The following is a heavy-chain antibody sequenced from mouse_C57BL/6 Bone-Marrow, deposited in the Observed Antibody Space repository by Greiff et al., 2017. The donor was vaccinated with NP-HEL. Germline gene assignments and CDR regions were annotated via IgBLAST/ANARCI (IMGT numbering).Heavy chain of an antibody. CDR2: IDPSDSYT. V-gene: IGHV1-69*01. Sequence: QVQLQQPGAELVMPGASVKLSCKASGYTFTSYWMHWVKQRPGQGLEWIGEIDPSDSYTNYNQKFKGKSTLTVDKSSSTAYMQLRSLTSEDSAVYYCAADGYFWYFDVWGTGTTVTVSS. D-gene: IGHD2-3*01. CDR1: GYTFTSYW. J-gene: IGHJ1*03. CDR3: AADGYFWYFDV.